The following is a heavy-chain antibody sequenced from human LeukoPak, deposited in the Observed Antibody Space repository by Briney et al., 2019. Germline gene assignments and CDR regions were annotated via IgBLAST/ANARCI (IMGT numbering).Heavy chain of an antibody. CDR2: ISWNSGSI. CDR3: AKGLGYGDYVYYFDY. D-gene: IGHD4-17*01. Sequence: GGSLRLSCAASGFTFDDYAMHWVRQAPGKGLEWVSGISWNSGSIGYADSVKGRFTISRDNAKNSLYLQMNSLRAEDTALYYCAKGLGYGDYVYYFDYWGQGTLVTVSS. J-gene: IGHJ4*02. CDR1: GFTFDDYA. V-gene: IGHV3-9*01.